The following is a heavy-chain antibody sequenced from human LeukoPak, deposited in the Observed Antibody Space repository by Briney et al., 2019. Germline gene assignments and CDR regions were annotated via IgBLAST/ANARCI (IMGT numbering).Heavy chain of an antibody. CDR2: ISSSGSTI. D-gene: IGHD2-15*01. J-gene: IGHJ6*02. V-gene: IGHV3-48*01. CDR3: ARVQTPYGMDV. CDR1: GFTYRSYS. Sequence: GGSLRLSCAASGFTYRSYSMNWVRQAPGKGLEWVSYISSSGSTIQYADSVKGRFTISRDNAKNSLYLQMNSLRVEVTAVYYCARVQTPYGMDVWGQGTTVTVSS.